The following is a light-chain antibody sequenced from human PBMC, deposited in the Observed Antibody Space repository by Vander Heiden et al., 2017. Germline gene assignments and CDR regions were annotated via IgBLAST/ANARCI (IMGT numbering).Light chain of an antibody. Sequence: IHMTPSPSSLSASVGDRVTITCRASQSISSYLNWYQQKPGKAPKLLIYAAASLQSGVPSRFSGSGSGTDFTLTISRLQPEDFATYYCKQSYSTPRTFGQGTKVEIK. CDR3: KQSYSTPRT. CDR1: QSISSY. J-gene: IGKJ1*01. V-gene: IGKV1-39*01. CDR2: AAA.